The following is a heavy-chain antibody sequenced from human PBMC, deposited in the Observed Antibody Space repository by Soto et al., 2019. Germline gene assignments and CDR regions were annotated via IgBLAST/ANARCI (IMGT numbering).Heavy chain of an antibody. CDR1: GYTFTSYG. CDR3: ARVYSRRTNRYYHDSQRGGMDV. J-gene: IGHJ6*02. V-gene: IGHV1-18*04. CDR2: ISAYNGNT. D-gene: IGHD3-22*01. Sequence: ASVKVSCKASGYTFTSYGISWVRQAPGQGLEWMGWISAYNGNTNYAQKLQGRVTMTTDTSTSTAYMELRSLRSDDTAVYYCARVYSRRTNRYYHDSQRGGMDVWGQGTTVTVSS.